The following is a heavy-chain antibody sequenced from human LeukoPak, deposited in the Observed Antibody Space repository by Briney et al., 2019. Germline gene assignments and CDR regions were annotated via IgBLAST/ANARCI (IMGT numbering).Heavy chain of an antibody. Sequence: GGSLRLSCAGSGFTFSNYAMTWVRQAPGKGLEWVSSVSGSGRNTFYPDSVEGRFTISRDNSKNTVYLQMNSLKTEDTAVYYCTTGGGWYEFFDYWGQGTLVTVSS. V-gene: IGHV3-23*01. CDR3: TTGGGWYEFFDY. J-gene: IGHJ4*02. CDR1: GFTFSNYA. D-gene: IGHD6-19*01. CDR2: VSGSGRNT.